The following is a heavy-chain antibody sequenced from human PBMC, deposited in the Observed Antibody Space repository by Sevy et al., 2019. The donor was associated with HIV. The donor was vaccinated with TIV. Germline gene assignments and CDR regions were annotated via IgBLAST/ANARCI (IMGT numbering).Heavy chain of an antibody. CDR2: IYTSGST. CDR1: GGSISSYY. D-gene: IGHD3-16*01. Sequence: SETLSLTCTVSGGSISSYYWSWIRQPAGKGLEWIGRIYTSGSTNHNPSLSGRVTMSVDTSKNRISLKLSSVTAADTAVYYCATGGINSRASDAFDIWGQGTMVTVSS. CDR3: ATGGINSRASDAFDI. V-gene: IGHV4-4*07. J-gene: IGHJ3*02.